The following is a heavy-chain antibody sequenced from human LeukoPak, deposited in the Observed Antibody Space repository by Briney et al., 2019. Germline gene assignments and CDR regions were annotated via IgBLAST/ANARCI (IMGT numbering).Heavy chain of an antibody. J-gene: IGHJ3*02. CDR2: IYPGDSDT. CDR1: GYSFTSYW. CDR3: ARQMTTVTGRDAFDI. V-gene: IGHV5-51*01. Sequence: GESLKISCKGSGYSFTSYWIGWVRQMPGKGLDWMGIIYPGDSDTRYSPSFQGQVTISADKSISTAYLQWSSLKASDTAMYYCARQMTTVTGRDAFDIWGQGTMVTVSS. D-gene: IGHD4-17*01.